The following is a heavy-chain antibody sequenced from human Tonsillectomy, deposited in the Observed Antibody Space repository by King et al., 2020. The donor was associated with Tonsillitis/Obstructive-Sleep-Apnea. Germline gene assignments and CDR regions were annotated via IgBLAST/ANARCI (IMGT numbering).Heavy chain of an antibody. CDR1: GFNFSSHA. CDR3: ARPGASDTSGYYYPEYFQH. CDR2: ISYDGSNK. V-gene: IGHV3-30*04. D-gene: IGHD3-22*01. Sequence: VQLVESGGGLVQPGRSMKLSCAASGFNFSSHAMHWVRQSPGKGLEWVAFISYDGSNKYYAESVKGRFTISRDNSKNRMYLQMHSLRPDDAAVYYCARPGASDTSGYYYPEYFQHWGQGTRVTVSS. J-gene: IGHJ1*01.